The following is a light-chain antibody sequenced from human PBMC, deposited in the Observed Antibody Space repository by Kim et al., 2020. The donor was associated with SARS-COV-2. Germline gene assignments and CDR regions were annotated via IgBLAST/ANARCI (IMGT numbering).Light chain of an antibody. CDR2: HAS. CDR3: QQRSNWPRT. Sequence: SLSQGERATPSCRASKSVSTYLAWYQQKPGQAPRLLIYHASNRATGIPARFSGSGSGTDFTLTISSLEPEDFAVYYCQQRSNWPRTFGRGTKLEI. CDR1: KSVSTY. V-gene: IGKV3-11*01. J-gene: IGKJ2*02.